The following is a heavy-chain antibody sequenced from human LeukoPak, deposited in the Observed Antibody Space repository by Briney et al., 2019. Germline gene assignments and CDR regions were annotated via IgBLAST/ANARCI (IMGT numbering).Heavy chain of an antibody. J-gene: IGHJ6*02. Sequence: SETLSLTCAVYGGSSSGYYWSWIRQPPGKGLEWIGEINHSGSTNYNPSLKSRVTISVDTSNNQFSLKLSSVTAAETAVYYCARTYSDYGGNSGSDYYYGMDVWGQGNTVTVSS. CDR1: GGSSSGYY. V-gene: IGHV4-34*01. CDR3: ARTYSDYGGNSGSDYYYGMDV. CDR2: INHSGST. D-gene: IGHD4-23*01.